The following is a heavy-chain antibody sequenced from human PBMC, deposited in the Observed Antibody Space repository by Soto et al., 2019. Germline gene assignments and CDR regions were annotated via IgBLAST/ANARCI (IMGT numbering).Heavy chain of an antibody. CDR1: GFTFNNYV. V-gene: IGHV3-23*01. CDR2: ISGSGDST. J-gene: IGHJ4*02. D-gene: IGHD2-21*02. CDR3: AFQGTAHSDY. Sequence: GGSLRLSCAASGFTFNNYVLSWVRQAPGKGLEWVSGISGSGDSTYYADSVKGRFTISRDNSQRTLYLQMNSLRPEDTAVSYCAFQGTAHSDYGGQGTLVTVSS.